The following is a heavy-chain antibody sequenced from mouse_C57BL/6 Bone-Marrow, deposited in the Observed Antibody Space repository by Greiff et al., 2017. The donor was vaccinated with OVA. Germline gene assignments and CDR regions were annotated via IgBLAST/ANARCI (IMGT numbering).Heavy chain of an antibody. CDR3: ARNYGDY. Sequence: EVQLVESGGGLVKPGGSLKLSCAASGFTFSSYAMSWVRQTPEKRLEWVATISDGGSYTYYPDNVKGRFTISRDNAKNNRYLQMSHLKSEDTAMYYCARNYGDYWGQGTTLTVSS. CDR2: ISDGGSYT. CDR1: GFTFSSYA. V-gene: IGHV5-4*01. J-gene: IGHJ2*01. D-gene: IGHD1-1*01.